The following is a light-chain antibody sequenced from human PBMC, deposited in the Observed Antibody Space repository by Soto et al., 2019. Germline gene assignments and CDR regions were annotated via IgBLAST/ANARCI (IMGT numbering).Light chain of an antibody. CDR3: SSYSSSATPYV. J-gene: IGLJ1*01. CDR2: EVT. V-gene: IGLV2-14*01. Sequence: QSVLTQPASVSGSPGQSITISCIGTSSDIGPYNYVSWYQQHPDKAPKLILYEVTNRPSGASDRFSGSKSGNVAFLTISGLQAEDEDDYYSSSYSSSATPYVFGTGTKVTVL. CDR1: SSDIGPYNY.